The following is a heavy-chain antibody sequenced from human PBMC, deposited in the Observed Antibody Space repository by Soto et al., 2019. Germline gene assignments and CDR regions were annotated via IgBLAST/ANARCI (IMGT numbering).Heavy chain of an antibody. CDR3: ARRYSSGWYNFDY. CDR2: INHSGST. V-gene: IGHV4-34*01. CDR1: GGSFSGYY. J-gene: IGHJ4*02. D-gene: IGHD6-19*01. Sequence: PSETLSLTCAVYGGSFSGYYWSWIRQPPGKGLEWIGEINHSGSTNYNPSLKSRVTISVDTSKNQFSLKLSSVTAADTAVYYCARRYSSGWYNFDYWGKGTLVTVPS.